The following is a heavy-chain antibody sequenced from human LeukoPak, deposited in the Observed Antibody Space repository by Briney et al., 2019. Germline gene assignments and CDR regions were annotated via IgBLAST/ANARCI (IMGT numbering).Heavy chain of an antibody. J-gene: IGHJ4*02. CDR2: VSPDGGRT. CDR1: GFTFTSYW. V-gene: IGHV3-74*01. D-gene: IGHD3-10*01. CDR3: ARVLSYFGSGSYPAY. Sequence: PGGSLRLSCAASGFTFTSYWMHWVRQVPGKGLVWIAHVSPDGGRTDYADSVKGRFTVPRDNTNHILYLQMNRLTADDTAVYYCARVLSYFGSGSYPAYWGQGTLVTVSS.